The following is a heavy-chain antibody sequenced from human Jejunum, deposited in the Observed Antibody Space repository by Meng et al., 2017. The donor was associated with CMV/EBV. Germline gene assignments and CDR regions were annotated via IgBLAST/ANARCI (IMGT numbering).Heavy chain of an antibody. Sequence: ASGFTFRNYALHWVRPAPGKGLGCVTGMSYDGSNKYYAASGKGRFTIPRDSSKNTLYLQMDSLRPEDTAVDYWGREDYYRNYCDYWGQGTLVTVSS. CDR1: GFTFRNYA. J-gene: IGHJ4*02. D-gene: IGHD3-22*01. V-gene: IGHV3-30-3*01. CDR3: GREDYYRNYCDY. CDR2: MSYDGSNK.